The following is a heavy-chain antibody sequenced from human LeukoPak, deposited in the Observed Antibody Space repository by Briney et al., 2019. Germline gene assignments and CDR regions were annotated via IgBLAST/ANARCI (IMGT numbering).Heavy chain of an antibody. CDR3: ARDSNWDYYYYYGMDV. D-gene: IGHD7-27*01. J-gene: IGHJ6*02. CDR1: GGSISSYY. V-gene: IGHV4-59*12. CDR2: IYYSGST. Sequence: SETLSLTCTVSGGSISSYYWSWIRQPPGKGLEWIGYIYYSGSTNYNPSLKSRVTISVDTSKNQFSLKLSSVTAADTAVYCCARDSNWDYYYYYGMDVWGQGTTVTVSS.